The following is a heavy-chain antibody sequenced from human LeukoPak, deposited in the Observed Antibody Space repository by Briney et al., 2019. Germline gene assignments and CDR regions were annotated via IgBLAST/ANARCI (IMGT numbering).Heavy chain of an antibody. D-gene: IGHD2-2*01. CDR1: GYTFTGYY. V-gene: IGHV1-2*02. J-gene: IGHJ3*02. CDR3: ARYCSSTSCYRVNDAFDI. CDR2: INPNSGGT. Sequence: ASVKVSCKASGYTFTGYYMHWVRQAPGQGLEWMGWINPNSGGTNYAQKFQGRVIMTRDTSISTAYMELSRLRSDDTAVYYCARYCSSTSCYRVNDAFDIWGQGTMVTVSS.